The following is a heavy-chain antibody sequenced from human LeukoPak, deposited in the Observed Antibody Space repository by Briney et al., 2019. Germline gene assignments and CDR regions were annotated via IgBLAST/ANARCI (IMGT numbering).Heavy chain of an antibody. J-gene: IGHJ4*02. CDR1: GFTFGDYA. D-gene: IGHD6-13*01. V-gene: IGHV3-49*04. CDR2: IRSKAYGGTT. CDR3: TREDGIAAADFDY. Sequence: PGGSLRLSCAASGFTFGDYAMSWVRQAPGKGLEWVGFIRSKAYGGTTEYAASVKGRFTISRDDSKSIAYLQMNSLKTEDTAVYYCTREDGIAAADFDYRGQGTLVTVSS.